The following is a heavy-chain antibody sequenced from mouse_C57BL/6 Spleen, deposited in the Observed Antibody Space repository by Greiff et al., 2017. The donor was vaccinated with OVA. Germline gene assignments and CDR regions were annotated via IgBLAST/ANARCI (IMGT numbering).Heavy chain of an antibody. V-gene: IGHV6-3*01. Sequence: DVQLVESGGGLVQPGGSMKLSCVASGFTFSNYWMNWVRQSPEKGLEWVAQIRLKSDNYATHYAESVKGRFTISSDDSKSSVYLQMNNLRAEDTGIYYCTRYGNFPDYWGQGTTLTVSS. D-gene: IGHD2-1*01. CDR1: GFTFSNYW. CDR2: IRLKSDNYAT. J-gene: IGHJ2*01. CDR3: TRYGNFPDY.